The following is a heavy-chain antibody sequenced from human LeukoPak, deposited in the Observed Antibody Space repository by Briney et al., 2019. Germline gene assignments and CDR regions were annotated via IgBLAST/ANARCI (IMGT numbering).Heavy chain of an antibody. J-gene: IGHJ4*02. CDR2: INPNSGGT. Sequence: GASVKVSCKASGYTFTGYYMHWVRQAPGQGLEWMGRINPNSGGTNYAQKFQGRVTMTRDTSISTAYMELSRLRSDDTAVYYCARSITMARGVIAAIDYWGQGTLVTVSS. D-gene: IGHD3-10*01. CDR3: ARSITMARGVIAAIDY. V-gene: IGHV1-2*06. CDR1: GYTFTGYY.